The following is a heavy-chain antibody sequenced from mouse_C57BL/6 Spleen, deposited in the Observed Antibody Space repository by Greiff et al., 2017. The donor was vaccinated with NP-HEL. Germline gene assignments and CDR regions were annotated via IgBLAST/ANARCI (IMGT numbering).Heavy chain of an antibody. J-gene: IGHJ2*01. CDR2: INPNNGGT. Sequence: EVQLQQSGPELVKPGASVKISCKASGYTFTDYYMNWVKQSHGKSLEWIGDINPNNGGTSYNQKFKGKATLTVDKSSSTAYMELRSLTSEDSAVYYCARRGYGSSHFDYWGQGTTLTVSS. V-gene: IGHV1-26*01. D-gene: IGHD1-1*01. CDR3: ARRGYGSSHFDY. CDR1: GYTFTDYY.